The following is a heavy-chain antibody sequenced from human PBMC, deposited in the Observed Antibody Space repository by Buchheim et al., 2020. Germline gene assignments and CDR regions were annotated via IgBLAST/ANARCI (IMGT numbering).Heavy chain of an antibody. CDR3: AKVPEDLRITIFGVVMPAFDY. CDR1: GFTFSSYA. J-gene: IGHJ4*02. V-gene: IGHV3-23*01. Sequence: EVQLLESGGGLVQPGGSLRLSCAASGFTFSSYAMSWVRQAPGKGLEWVSAISGSGGSTYYADSVKGRFTISRDNSKTTLYLQMNSLRAEDTAVYYCAKVPEDLRITIFGVVMPAFDYWGQGTL. D-gene: IGHD3-3*01. CDR2: ISGSGGST.